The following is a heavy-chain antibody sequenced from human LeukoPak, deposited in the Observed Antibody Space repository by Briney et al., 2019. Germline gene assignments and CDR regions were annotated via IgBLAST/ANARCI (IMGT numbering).Heavy chain of an antibody. V-gene: IGHV4-59*01. Sequence: SETLSLTCTVSGGSIITYYWNWIRQPPGKGLEWIGYIYYSGGTNYNPSLKSRVTISVDTSKNQFSLKLNSVTAGDTAVYYCARSGGYSSSWSLWGQGTLVSVSS. CDR1: GGSIITYY. CDR2: IYYSGGT. J-gene: IGHJ4*02. D-gene: IGHD6-13*01. CDR3: ARSGGYSSSWSL.